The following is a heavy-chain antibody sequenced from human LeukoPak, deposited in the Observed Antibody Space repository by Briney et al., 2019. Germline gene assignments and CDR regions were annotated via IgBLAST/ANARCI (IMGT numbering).Heavy chain of an antibody. V-gene: IGHV4-34*01. D-gene: IGHD3-22*01. J-gene: IGHJ3*02. CDR3: ARGLRYYDSSGPIGGAFDI. CDR1: GGSFSGYY. CDR2: INHSGST. Sequence: SETLSLTCAVYGGSFSGYYWSWIRQPPGKGLEWIGEINHSGSTNYNPSLKSRVTISVDTSKNQFFLKLSSVTAADTAVYYCARGLRYYDSSGPIGGAFDIWGQGTMVTVSS.